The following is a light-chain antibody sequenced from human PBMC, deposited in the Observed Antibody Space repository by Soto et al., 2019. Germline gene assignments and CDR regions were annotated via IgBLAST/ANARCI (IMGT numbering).Light chain of an antibody. CDR2: EVF. J-gene: IGLJ2*01. CDR3: SSYAGTNNVV. V-gene: IGLV2-8*01. CDR1: SSDIGNYNY. Sequence: QSVLTQPPSASGSPGQSVTISCTGTSSDIGNYNYVSWYQQHSGKAPKLMIYEVFKRPSGVPDRFSGSKSGNTASLTVSGLQAEDEADYYCSSYAGTNNVVFGGGTKLTVL.